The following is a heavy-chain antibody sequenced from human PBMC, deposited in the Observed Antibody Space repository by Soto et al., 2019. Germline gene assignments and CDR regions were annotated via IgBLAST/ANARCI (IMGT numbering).Heavy chain of an antibody. J-gene: IGHJ4*02. Sequence: EVQLLESGGGSVQPGGSLRLSCAASGFTFSSYAMHWVRRPPGKGLEWVSSISGSGGTAYYADSVEGRFSITRNSLVNTLYLQMNSLRAEDTAVYYCAKGRGQNCDFDYWGQGTLVTVSP. CDR1: GFTFSSYA. D-gene: IGHD3-10*01. CDR2: ISGSGGTA. CDR3: AKGRGQNCDFDY. V-gene: IGHV3-23*01.